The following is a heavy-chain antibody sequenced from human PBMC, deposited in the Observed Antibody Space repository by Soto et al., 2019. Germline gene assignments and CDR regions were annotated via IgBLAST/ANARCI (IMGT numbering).Heavy chain of an antibody. Sequence: QLLLLESGPVLVKASETLSLTCSVSGGSISTSRSYWAWIRQPPGKGLEWLANIFYSGSTFYNPSLASRVSVSVDTSKNEFSLKLRSVTAADTAVYYCARQPTTGDTDLWFDPCGQGTLVTVSS. V-gene: IGHV4-39*01. J-gene: IGHJ5*02. CDR3: ARQPTTGDTDLWFDP. CDR1: GGSISTSRSY. CDR2: IFYSGST. D-gene: IGHD2-21*01.